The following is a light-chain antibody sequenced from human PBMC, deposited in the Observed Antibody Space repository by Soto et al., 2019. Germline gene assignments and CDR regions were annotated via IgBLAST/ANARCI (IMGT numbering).Light chain of an antibody. J-gene: IGKJ5*01. CDR1: QTITTY. V-gene: IGKV3-11*01. Sequence: EIVLTQSPATLSLSPGERATLSCRASQTITTYLAWYQQKPGLPPRLLIYGASNRATGIPARFSGSGSGTDFTLTISNLEPEDFAVYYCQQRSNWPANFGQGTRLGIK. CDR2: GAS. CDR3: QQRSNWPAN.